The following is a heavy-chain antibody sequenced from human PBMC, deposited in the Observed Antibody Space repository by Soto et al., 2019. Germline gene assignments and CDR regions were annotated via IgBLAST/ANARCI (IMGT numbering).Heavy chain of an antibody. CDR2: IIPIFGTA. D-gene: IGHD6-19*01. Sequence: SVKVSCKASGGTFSSYAISWVRQAPGQGLEWMGGIIPIFGTANYAQKFQGRVTITADESTSTAYMELSSLRSEDTAVYYCARYSSGWYYFDYWGQGTLVTVSS. CDR3: ARYSSGWYYFDY. CDR1: GGTFSSYA. V-gene: IGHV1-69*13. J-gene: IGHJ4*02.